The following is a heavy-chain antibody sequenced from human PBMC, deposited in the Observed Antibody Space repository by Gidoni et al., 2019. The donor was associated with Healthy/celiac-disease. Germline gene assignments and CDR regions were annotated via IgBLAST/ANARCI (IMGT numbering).Heavy chain of an antibody. D-gene: IGHD3-22*01. CDR2: IRGSGGST. J-gene: IGHJ3*02. V-gene: IGHV3-23*01. CDR1: GFTFSSYA. CDR3: AKSDSSGYYYGDAFDI. Sequence: EVQLLESGGGLVQPGGSLRLSCAASGFTFSSYAMRWVRQAPGKGLEWVSAIRGSGGSTYYADSVKGRFTISRDNSKNTLYLQMNSLRAEDTAVYYCAKSDSSGYYYGDAFDIWGQGTMVTVSS.